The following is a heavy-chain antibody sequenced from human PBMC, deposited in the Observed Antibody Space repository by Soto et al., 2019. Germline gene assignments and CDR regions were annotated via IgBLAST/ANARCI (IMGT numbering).Heavy chain of an antibody. CDR3: ARGLRGYGDYPSYSYYMDV. Sequence: PSETLSLTCAVYGGSFSGYYWSWIRQPPGKGLEWIGEINHSGSTNYNPSLKSRVTISVDTSKNQFSLKLSSVTAADTAVYYCARGLRGYGDYPSYSYYMDVSGKGTTVTVSS. CDR2: INHSGST. V-gene: IGHV4-34*01. J-gene: IGHJ6*03. CDR1: GGSFSGYY. D-gene: IGHD4-17*01.